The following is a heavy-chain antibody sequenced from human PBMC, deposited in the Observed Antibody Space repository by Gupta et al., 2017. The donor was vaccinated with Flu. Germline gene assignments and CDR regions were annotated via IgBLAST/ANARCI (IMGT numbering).Heavy chain of an antibody. CDR2: IDPKTGAT. J-gene: IGHJ3*02. V-gene: IGHV1-2*06. Sequence: FTDYFIHWVRQAPGQGLVWVGRIDPKTGATRCGHGFQGTVTLTSDTSRNTVFMEVTSLKSDDTATYYCARDPSRGDDAFDIWGQGTMINVS. CDR1: FTDYF. D-gene: IGHD3-16*01. CDR3: ARDPSRGDDAFDI.